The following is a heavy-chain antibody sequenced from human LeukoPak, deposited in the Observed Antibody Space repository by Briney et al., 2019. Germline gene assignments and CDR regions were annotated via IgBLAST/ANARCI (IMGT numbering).Heavy chain of an antibody. V-gene: IGHV3-13*01. J-gene: IGHJ6*02. Sequence: GGSLRLSCAASGFTFSSYNMHWVRQATGKGLEWVSVIGTAGDTYYPGSVKGRFTTSRENAKNSLYLQMNSLRAGDTAVYYCARGYLDGMDVWGQGTTVTVSS. CDR2: IGTAGDT. CDR3: ARGYLDGMDV. D-gene: IGHD2/OR15-2a*01. CDR1: GFTFSSYN.